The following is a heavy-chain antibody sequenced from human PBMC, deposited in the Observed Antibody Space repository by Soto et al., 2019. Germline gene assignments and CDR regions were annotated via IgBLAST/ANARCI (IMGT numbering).Heavy chain of an antibody. V-gene: IGHV3-30*18. D-gene: IGHD6-19*01. Sequence: GGSLRLSCAASGFTFSSYGMHWVRQAPGKGLEWVAVISYDGSKKYYADSVKGRFTISRDNSKNTLYLQMNSLRAEDTAVYYCAKDSWYSSGWRPDTLPAVVDYWGQGTLVTVSS. CDR2: ISYDGSKK. J-gene: IGHJ4*02. CDR1: GFTFSSYG. CDR3: AKDSWYSSGWRPDTLPAVVDY.